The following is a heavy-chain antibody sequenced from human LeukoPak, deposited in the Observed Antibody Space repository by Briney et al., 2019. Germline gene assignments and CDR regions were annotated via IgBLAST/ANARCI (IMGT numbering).Heavy chain of an antibody. D-gene: IGHD2-2*02. CDR1: GFTFSSYG. Sequence: GGSLRLSCAASGFTFSSYGMSWVRQAPGKGLEWVSAISGSGGSTYYADSVKGRFTISRDNSKNTLYLQMNSLRAEDTAVYYCAKFAGYTGVGGQFDYWGQGTLVTVSS. CDR2: ISGSGGST. V-gene: IGHV3-23*01. CDR3: AKFAGYTGVGGQFDY. J-gene: IGHJ4*02.